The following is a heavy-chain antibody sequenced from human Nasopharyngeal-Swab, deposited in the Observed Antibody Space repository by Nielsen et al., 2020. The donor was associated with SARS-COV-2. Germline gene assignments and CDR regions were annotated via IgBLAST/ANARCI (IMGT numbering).Heavy chain of an antibody. V-gene: IGHV3-30*03. CDR3: AARFGELYLDY. CDR2: ISYDGSNK. Sequence: GRSLSLSWAAVGFAPSSYGMHWVRQAPGKGLEWVAVISYDGSNKYYADSVKGRFTISRDNSKNTLYLQMNSLRAEDTAVYYCAARFGELYLDYWGQGTLVTVSS. CDR1: GFAPSSYG. D-gene: IGHD3-10*01. J-gene: IGHJ4*02.